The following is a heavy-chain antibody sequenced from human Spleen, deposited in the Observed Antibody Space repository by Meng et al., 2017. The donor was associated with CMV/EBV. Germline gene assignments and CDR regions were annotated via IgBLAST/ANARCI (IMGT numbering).Heavy chain of an antibody. Sequence: GESLKISCAASGFTFSNYEMNWVRQAPGQGLEWVSYISTSGSTMYYADSVKGRFTVSRDNAKNSLYLQMNSLRAGDTAVYYCAREGQQLIYYYGMDVWGQGTTVTVSS. D-gene: IGHD6-13*01. CDR2: ISTSGSTM. CDR3: AREGQQLIYYYGMDV. V-gene: IGHV3-48*03. CDR1: GFTFSNYE. J-gene: IGHJ6*02.